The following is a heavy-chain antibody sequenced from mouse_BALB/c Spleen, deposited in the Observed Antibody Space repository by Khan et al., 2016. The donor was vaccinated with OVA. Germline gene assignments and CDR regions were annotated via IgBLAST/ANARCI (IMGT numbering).Heavy chain of an antibody. J-gene: IGHJ3*01. Sequence: QVQLQQSGPGLVQPSQSLSITCTVSGFSLTSYGVHWVRQSPGKGLEWLGVIWSGGSTDYNAAFISRLSISKDNSKSQVFFKLNNLQANDTAIYYCARIYDYDEGLSYWGQGTLVTVSA. CDR1: GFSLTSYG. D-gene: IGHD2-4*01. CDR2: IWSGGST. V-gene: IGHV2-2*02. CDR3: ARIYDYDEGLSY.